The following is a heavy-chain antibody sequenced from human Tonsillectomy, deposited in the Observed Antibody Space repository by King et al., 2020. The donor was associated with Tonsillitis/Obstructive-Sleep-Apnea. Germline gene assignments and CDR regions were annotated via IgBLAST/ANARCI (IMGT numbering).Heavy chain of an antibody. Sequence: VQLVESGGGLVQPGGSLRLSCAASGFTFSSYAMSWVRXAPGKXXXWXXXXXXXXXXXXXXXSVKGRFTISRXNXKNTLYLQMNXXRAEDTAVYYCAKDSKKYSSGWYDYWGQGTLVTVSS. D-gene: IGHD6-19*01. CDR1: GFTFSSYA. CDR2: XXXXXXXX. CDR3: AKDSKKYSSGWYDY. J-gene: IGHJ4*02. V-gene: IGHV3-23*04.